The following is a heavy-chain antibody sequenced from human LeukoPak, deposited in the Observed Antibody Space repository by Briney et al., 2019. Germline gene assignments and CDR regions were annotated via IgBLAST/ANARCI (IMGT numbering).Heavy chain of an antibody. CDR2: ISSSGSTI. Sequence: PGGSLRLSCAASGFTFSNYEMNWVRQAPGKGLEWVSYISSSGSTIYYADSVKGRFTISRDNAKNSLYLQMNSLRAEDTAVYYCATAGGIVVVPAAPGLNYWGQGTLVTVSS. CDR3: ATAGGIVVVPAAPGLNY. V-gene: IGHV3-48*03. D-gene: IGHD2-2*01. J-gene: IGHJ4*02. CDR1: GFTFSNYE.